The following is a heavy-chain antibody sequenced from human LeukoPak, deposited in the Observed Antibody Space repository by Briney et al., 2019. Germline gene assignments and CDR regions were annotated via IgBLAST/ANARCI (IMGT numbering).Heavy chain of an antibody. CDR2: IIPILGIA. CDR3: ARGPPVGWVVVPAANDDY. V-gene: IGHV1-69*02. CDR1: GGTFSSYT. D-gene: IGHD2-2*01. J-gene: IGHJ4*02. Sequence: ASVKVSCKASGGTFSSYTISWVRQAPGQGLEWMGRIIPILGIANYAQKFQGRVTITADKSTSTAYMELSSLRSEDTAVYYCARGPPVGWVVVPAANDDYWGQGTLVTVSS.